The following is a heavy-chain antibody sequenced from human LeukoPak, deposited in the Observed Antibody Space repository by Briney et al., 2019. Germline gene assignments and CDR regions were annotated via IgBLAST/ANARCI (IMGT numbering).Heavy chain of an antibody. V-gene: IGHV4-39*07. J-gene: IGHJ4*02. CDR3: ATIGTGDYREDS. D-gene: IGHD3/OR15-3a*01. CDR2: IYYSGST. Sequence: PSETLSLTCTVSGGSISSSSYYWGWIRQPPGKGLEWIGSIYYSGSTYYNPSLKSRVTISVDTSKNQFSLKLSSVTAADTALYYCATIGTGDYREDSWGQGTLVTVSS. CDR1: GGSISSSSYY.